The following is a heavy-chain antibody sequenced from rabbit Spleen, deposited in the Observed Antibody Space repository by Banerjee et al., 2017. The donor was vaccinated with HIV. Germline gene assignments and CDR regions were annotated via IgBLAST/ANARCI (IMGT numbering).Heavy chain of an antibody. CDR2: IEPIFGST. Sequence: QEQLVESGGGLVQPGGSLKLSCEASGFDFSNYGVSWVRQAPGKGLEWIGYIEPIFGSTYYASWVNGRFTISSHNAQNTLYLQLNSLTAADTATYFCVRSAPYHNDWLTRLELWGPGTLVTV. D-gene: IGHD4-1*01. CDR1: GFDFSNYG. V-gene: IGHV1S47*01. CDR3: VRSAPYHNDWLTRLEL. J-gene: IGHJ3*01.